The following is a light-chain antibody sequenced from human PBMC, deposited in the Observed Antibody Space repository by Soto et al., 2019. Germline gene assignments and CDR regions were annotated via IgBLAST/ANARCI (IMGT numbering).Light chain of an antibody. CDR3: ASLDEALKGVV. V-gene: IGLV1-44*01. CDR1: SSNFGPNT. Sequence: QSVLTQPPSASGTPGQSVAISCSGSSSNFGPNTVNWYQHLPGAAPKLLIYHNNQRPSGVPDRFSGYKSGTSASLAISELQSEDEAAYYCASLDEALKGVVFGGGTKLTVL. CDR2: HNN. J-gene: IGLJ2*01.